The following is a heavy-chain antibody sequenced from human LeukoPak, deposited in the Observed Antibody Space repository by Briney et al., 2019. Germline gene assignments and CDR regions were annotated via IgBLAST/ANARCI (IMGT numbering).Heavy chain of an antibody. CDR2: ISYTGST. D-gene: IGHD3-10*01. Sequence: SETLSLTCTVSGGSISPYFWSWIRQPPGKGLEWIGYISYTGSTNYNPSLKSRVTISVDTSKNQFSLQLTSVTAADTAVYYCAKDDYRGVTNFDPWGQGTLVTVSS. CDR3: AKDDYRGVTNFDP. CDR1: GGSISPYF. V-gene: IGHV4-59*01. J-gene: IGHJ5*02.